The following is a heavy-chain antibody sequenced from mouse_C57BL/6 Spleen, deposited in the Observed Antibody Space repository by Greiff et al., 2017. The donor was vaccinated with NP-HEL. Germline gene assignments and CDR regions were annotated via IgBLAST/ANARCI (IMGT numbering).Heavy chain of an antibody. V-gene: IGHV1-18*01. CDR2: INPNNGGT. J-gene: IGHJ4*01. D-gene: IGHD3-2*02. CDR1: GYTFTDYN. Sequence: EVQLQQSGPELVKPGASVKIPCKASGYTFTDYNMDWVKQSPGKSLEWIGDINPNNGGTIYNQKFKGKATLTVDKSSSTAYMELRSLTSEDTAVYDCARSGTAQAEYYAMDYWGQGTSVTVSS. CDR3: ARSGTAQAEYYAMDY.